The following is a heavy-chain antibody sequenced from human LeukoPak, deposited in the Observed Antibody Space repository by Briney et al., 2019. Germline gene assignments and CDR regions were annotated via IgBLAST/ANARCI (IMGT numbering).Heavy chain of an antibody. CDR3: ARVTVTAVAIDY. V-gene: IGHV3-53*01. CDR1: SGFA. D-gene: IGHD6-19*01. J-gene: IGHJ4*02. Sequence: GGSLRLSCAAFSGFAMSWVRQAPGRGLEWVSVIYSGGSTYYADSVKGRFTISRDNSKNTLYLQMNSLRAEDTAVYYCARVTVTAVAIDYWGQGTLVTVSS. CDR2: IYSGGST.